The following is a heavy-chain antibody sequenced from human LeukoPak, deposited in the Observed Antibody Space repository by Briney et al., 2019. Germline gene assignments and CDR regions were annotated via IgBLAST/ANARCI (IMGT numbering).Heavy chain of an antibody. CDR3: ARHLGRCSFTSCRIDY. Sequence: KPGESLEISCKGSGYSFTSYWIGWVRQMPGKGLEWMGIIYPGDSDTRYSPSFQGHVTISADKSITTAYLQWSSLKASDTAMYYCARHLGRCSFTSCRIDYWGQGTLVTVSS. V-gene: IGHV5-51*01. D-gene: IGHD2-2*01. J-gene: IGHJ4*02. CDR1: GYSFTSYW. CDR2: IYPGDSDT.